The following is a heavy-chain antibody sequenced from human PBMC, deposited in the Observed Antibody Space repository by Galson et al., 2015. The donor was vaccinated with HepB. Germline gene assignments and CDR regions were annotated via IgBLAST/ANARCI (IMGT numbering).Heavy chain of an antibody. Sequence: SLRLSCAASGFTFSSHWMNWVRQAPGKGLEWVAIIKQDGREKHYVDSVKGRFTISRDNAKNSLYLQMKSLRAEDTAVYYCVRGAGWLFDSWGQGTLVTVSS. CDR2: IKQDGREK. J-gene: IGHJ4*02. V-gene: IGHV3-7*01. D-gene: IGHD5-24*01. CDR3: VRGAGWLFDS. CDR1: GFTFSSHW.